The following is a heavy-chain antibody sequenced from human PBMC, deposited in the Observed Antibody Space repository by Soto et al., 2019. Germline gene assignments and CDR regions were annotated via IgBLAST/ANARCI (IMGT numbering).Heavy chain of an antibody. CDR2: IIPILGTP. CDR1: GDTCSNYA. CDR3: ARERSRYDRSGYYRPDY. V-gene: IGHV1-69*06. D-gene: IGHD3-22*01. Sequence: SVKDSCKASGDTCSNYAISWVRHAPGQRREWMGGIIPILGTPTYAQKFQGRVTITADKSTSTAYMELSSLRSEDTAVYYCARERSRYDRSGYYRPDYWGQGTLVTVSS. J-gene: IGHJ4*02.